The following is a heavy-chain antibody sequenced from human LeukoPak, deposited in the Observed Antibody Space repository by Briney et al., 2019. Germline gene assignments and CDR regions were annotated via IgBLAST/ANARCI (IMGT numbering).Heavy chain of an antibody. CDR3: ARHRDDFWSGYYDAFDI. CDR1: GGSISIYY. D-gene: IGHD3-3*01. V-gene: IGHV4-59*08. CDR2: IYYSGST. J-gene: IGHJ3*02. Sequence: SETLSLTCTVSGGSISIYYWSWIRQPPGKGLEWIGYIYYSGSTNYNPSLKSRVTISVDTSKNQFSLKLSSVTAADTAVYYCARHRDDFWSGYYDAFDIWGQGTMVTVSS.